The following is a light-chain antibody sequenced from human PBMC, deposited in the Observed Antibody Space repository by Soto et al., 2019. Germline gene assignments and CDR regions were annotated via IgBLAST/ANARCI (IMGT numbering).Light chain of an antibody. CDR2: GAS. V-gene: IGKV3D-15*01. CDR1: QSVDSN. J-gene: IGKJ4*01. Sequence: VVLTQSPATLSLSPGEPATLSCRASQSVDSNLAWYQQKPGQAPRLLIFGASTRATGIPARFSGSGSGTDFTLTISSLQYEDFGVYFCQQYDNWPLTLGGGTKVDIK. CDR3: QQYDNWPLT.